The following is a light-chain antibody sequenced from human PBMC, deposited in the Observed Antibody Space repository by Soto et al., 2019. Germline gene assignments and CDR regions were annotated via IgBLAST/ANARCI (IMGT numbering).Light chain of an antibody. J-gene: IGKJ5*01. CDR2: DAS. Sequence: ERVVTQSPATQSVSPGERATLSGRASQSVSSNLAWYQQKPGQAPRLLIYDASNRATGIPARFSGSGSGTDFTLTISRPEPADFAVYYCQQRSHWPPSITFGQGTRLEI. CDR3: QQRSHWPPSIT. CDR1: QSVSSN. V-gene: IGKV3-11*01.